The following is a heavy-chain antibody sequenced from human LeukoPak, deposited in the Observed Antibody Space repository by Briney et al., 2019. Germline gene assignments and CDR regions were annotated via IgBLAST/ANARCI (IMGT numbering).Heavy chain of an antibody. CDR3: ARTPGSWPDFWSGYYFDY. CDR2: IWYDGSNK. Sequence: PGGSLRLSCAASGFTFSIYGMHWVRQAPGKGLEWVAVIWYDGSNKYYADSVKGRFTISRDNSKNTLYLQMNSLRAEDTAVYYCARTPGSWPDFWSGYYFDYWGQGTLVTVSS. V-gene: IGHV3-30*19. D-gene: IGHD3-3*01. J-gene: IGHJ4*02. CDR1: GFTFSIYG.